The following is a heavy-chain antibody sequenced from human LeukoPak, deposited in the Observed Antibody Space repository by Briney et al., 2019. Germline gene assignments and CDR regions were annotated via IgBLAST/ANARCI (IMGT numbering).Heavy chain of an antibody. CDR2: ISYSGST. CDR3: ARDRLGVGALN. CDR1: VDSVSSGTFY. Sequence: PSETLSLTCTVSVDSVSSGTFYCSWIRQPPGKGLEWIGYISYSGSTNYNPSLKSRATTSADTSKTQFSLKLRSVTTADTAVYYCARDRLGVGALNWGRGTLVTVSS. D-gene: IGHD1-26*01. J-gene: IGHJ2*01. V-gene: IGHV4-61*01.